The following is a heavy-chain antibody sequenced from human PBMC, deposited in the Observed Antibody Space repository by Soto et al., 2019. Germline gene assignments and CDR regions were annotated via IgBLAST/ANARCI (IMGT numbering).Heavy chain of an antibody. V-gene: IGHV4-31*02. CDR1: GGSISSGGYY. J-gene: IGHJ5*02. D-gene: IGHD6-13*01. CDR3: AGSLSSSWGYNWFDP. CDR2: IYYSGST. Sequence: SETLSLTXTVSGGSISSGGYYWSWIRQHPGKGLEWIGYIYYSGSTYYNPSLKSRVTISVDTSKNQFSLKLSSVTAADTAVYYCAGSLSSSWGYNWFDPWGQGTLVTVSS.